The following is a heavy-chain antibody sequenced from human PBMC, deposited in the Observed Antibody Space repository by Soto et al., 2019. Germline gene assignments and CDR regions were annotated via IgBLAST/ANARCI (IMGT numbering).Heavy chain of an antibody. D-gene: IGHD3-10*01. V-gene: IGHV5-51*01. CDR3: ARVVEVRGTSYYYYGMDV. CDR1: GYSFTSYW. Sequence: PGDSLKISCKGSGYSFTSYWIGWVRQMPGKGLEWMGIIYPGDSDTRYSPSFQGQVTISADKSISTAYLQWSSLKASDTAMYYCARVVEVRGTSYYYYGMDVWGQGTTVTVSS. J-gene: IGHJ6*02. CDR2: IYPGDSDT.